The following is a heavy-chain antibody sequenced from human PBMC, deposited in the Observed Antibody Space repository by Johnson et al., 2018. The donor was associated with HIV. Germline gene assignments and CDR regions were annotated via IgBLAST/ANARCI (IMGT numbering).Heavy chain of an antibody. V-gene: IGHV3-7*01. Sequence: VQLVESGGGVVQPGRSLRLSCAASGFTFSNYWMSWVRQAPGKGLEWVANIKQDGSDKYYVDSVKGRVTISRDNAKNTLYLQMNSLRAEDTAVYYCARDKAVGYSSGWHAFDIWGQGTMVTVSS. J-gene: IGHJ3*02. CDR2: IKQDGSDK. CDR1: GFTFSNYW. CDR3: ARDKAVGYSSGWHAFDI. D-gene: IGHD6-19*01.